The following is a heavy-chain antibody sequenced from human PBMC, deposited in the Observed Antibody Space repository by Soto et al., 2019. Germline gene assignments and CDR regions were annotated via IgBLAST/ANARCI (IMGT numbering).Heavy chain of an antibody. CDR3: ARLGDPRIGDYYYYMDV. CDR1: GGSISSSSYY. Sequence: SETLSLTCTVSGGSISSSSYYWGWIRQPPGKGLEWIGSIYYSGSTYYNPSLKSRVTISVDTSKNQFSLKLSSVTAADTAVYYCARLGDPRIGDYYYYMDVWGKGTTVTVSS. J-gene: IGHJ6*03. CDR2: IYYSGST. V-gene: IGHV4-39*01. D-gene: IGHD3-16*01.